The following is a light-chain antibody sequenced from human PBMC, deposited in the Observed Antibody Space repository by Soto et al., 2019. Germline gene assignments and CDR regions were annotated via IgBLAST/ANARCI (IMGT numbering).Light chain of an antibody. Sequence: LTQPASVSGSPGQSITISCTGTSSDVGAYNYVSWYQQRPGKAPKLMIYEVGSRPSGVSNRFSASKSDNAASLTISGLQAEDEADYYCASYTSSGTFVFGTGTKVTVL. CDR3: ASYTSSGTFV. J-gene: IGLJ1*01. CDR2: EVG. CDR1: SSDVGAYNY. V-gene: IGLV2-14*01.